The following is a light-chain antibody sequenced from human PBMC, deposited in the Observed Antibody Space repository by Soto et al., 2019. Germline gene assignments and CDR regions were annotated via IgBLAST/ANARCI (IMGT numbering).Light chain of an antibody. J-gene: IGLJ3*02. V-gene: IGLV2-14*03. CDR1: SSDVGDYND. Sequence: QSVLTQPASVAGSPGQSITISCTGASSDVGDYNDVFWYQHHPGKAPKHGIYDVSSRPSGVSGRFSGSKTGNTASLTISGLQAEDVADYYGSSYATGSTLVGVFGGGTKLTVL. CDR2: DVS. CDR3: SSYATGSTLVGV.